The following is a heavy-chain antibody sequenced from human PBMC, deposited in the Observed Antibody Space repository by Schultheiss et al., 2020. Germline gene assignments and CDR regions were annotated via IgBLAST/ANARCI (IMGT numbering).Heavy chain of an antibody. D-gene: IGHD3-22*01. CDR3: ARDVRYYDSSGYSYYYMDV. CDR2: IKQDGSEK. CDR1: GFTFSSYW. J-gene: IGHJ6*03. V-gene: IGHV3-7*03. Sequence: GGSLRLSCAASGFTFSSYWMSWVRQAPGKGLEWVANIKQDGSEKYYVDSVKGRFTISRDNAKNSLYLQMNSLRAEDTAVYYCARDVRYYDSSGYSYYYMDVWGKGTTVTVSS.